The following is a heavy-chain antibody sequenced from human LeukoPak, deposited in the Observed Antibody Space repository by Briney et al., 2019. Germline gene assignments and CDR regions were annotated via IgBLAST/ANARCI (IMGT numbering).Heavy chain of an antibody. Sequence: GGSLRLSCVVSGFTFSSYWMHWVRQGPGKGLVWVSRIDTGGSNTLYADSVRGRFTISRDNAKNSLYLQMNSLRAEDTAVYYCASGGPYYAWGQGTLVTVSS. J-gene: IGHJ1*01. CDR3: ASGGPYYA. CDR2: IDTGGSNT. D-gene: IGHD3-10*01. CDR1: GFTFSSYW. V-gene: IGHV3-74*01.